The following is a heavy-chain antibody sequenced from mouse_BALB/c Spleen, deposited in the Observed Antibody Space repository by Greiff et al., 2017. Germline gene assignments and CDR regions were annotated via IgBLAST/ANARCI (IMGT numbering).Heavy chain of an antibody. V-gene: IGHV1-54*01. CDR2: INPGSGGT. CDR1: GYAFTNYL. Sequence: QVQLQQSGAELVRPGTSVKVSCKASGYAFTNYLIEWVKQRPGQGLEWIGVINPGSGGTNYNEKFKGKATLTADKSSSTAYMQLSSLTSDDSAVYFCARYYDFSFAYWGQGTLVTVSA. J-gene: IGHJ3*01. CDR3: ARYYDFSFAY. D-gene: IGHD2-4*01.